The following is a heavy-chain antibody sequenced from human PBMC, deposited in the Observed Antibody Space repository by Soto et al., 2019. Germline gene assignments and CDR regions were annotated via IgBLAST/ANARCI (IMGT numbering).Heavy chain of an antibody. CDR3: ARTKSVVAARRDAFDI. Sequence: PSETLSLTCTVSGGSISSGGYYWSWIRQHPGKGLEWIGYIYYSGSTCYNPSLKSRVTISVDTSKNQFSLKLSSVTAADTAVYYCARTKSVVAARRDAFDIWGQGTMVTVSS. V-gene: IGHV4-31*03. D-gene: IGHD2-15*01. CDR2: IYYSGST. CDR1: GGSISSGGYY. J-gene: IGHJ3*02.